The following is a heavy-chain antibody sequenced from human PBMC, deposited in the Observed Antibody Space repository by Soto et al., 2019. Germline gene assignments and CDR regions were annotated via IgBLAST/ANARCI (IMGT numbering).Heavy chain of an antibody. V-gene: IGHV3-11*01. J-gene: IGHJ3*02. D-gene: IGHD4-17*01. Sequence: GGSLRLSCAASGFTFSDYYMSWIRQAPGKGLEWVSYISSSGSTIYYADSVKGRFTISRDNAKNSLYLQMNSLRAEDTAVYYCAGATVTTFNAFDIWGQGTMVTVSS. CDR3: AGATVTTFNAFDI. CDR1: GFTFSDYY. CDR2: ISSSGSTI.